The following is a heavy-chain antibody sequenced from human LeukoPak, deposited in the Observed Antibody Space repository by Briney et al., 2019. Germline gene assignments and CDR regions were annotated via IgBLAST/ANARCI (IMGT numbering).Heavy chain of an antibody. Sequence: GGSLRLSCAASGFTLSSYSMNWVRQAPWKGLEAVSSISSSSSYIYYADSVKGRFTISRDNAKNSLYLQMNSLRAEDTAVYYCARDRGDDSNPFAYWGQGTLVTVSS. D-gene: IGHD3-22*01. CDR1: GFTLSSYS. CDR2: ISSSSSYI. J-gene: IGHJ4*02. V-gene: IGHV3-21*01. CDR3: ARDRGDDSNPFAY.